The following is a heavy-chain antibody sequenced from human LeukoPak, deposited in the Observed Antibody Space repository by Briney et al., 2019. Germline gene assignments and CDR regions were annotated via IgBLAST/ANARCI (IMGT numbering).Heavy chain of an antibody. CDR2: SIPIFGTA. CDR1: GGTFSSYA. D-gene: IGHD3-9*01. J-gene: IGHJ4*02. CDR3: ARGDSTYYDILTGYSHYYFDY. V-gene: IGHV1-69*06. Sequence: SVKVSCKASGGTFSSYAISWVRQAPGQGLEWMGVSIPIFGTANYAQKFQGRVTITADKSTSTAYMELSSLRSEDTAVYYCARGDSTYYDILTGYSHYYFDYWGQGTLVTVSS.